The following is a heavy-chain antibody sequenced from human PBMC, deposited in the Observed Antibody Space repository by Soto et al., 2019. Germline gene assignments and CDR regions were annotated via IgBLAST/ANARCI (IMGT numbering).Heavy chain of an antibody. D-gene: IGHD4-17*01. V-gene: IGHV3-11*01. Sequence: GGSLRLSCAASGFSFSDYYIHWIRRAPGKGLEWISYISGNGEVIQYAASARGRFTISRDNAENSAYLEMEGLRDEDTALYYCARDVDADFRTDFDYWGRGTLVTVSS. J-gene: IGHJ4*02. CDR3: ARDVDADFRTDFDY. CDR2: ISGNGEVI. CDR1: GFSFSDYY.